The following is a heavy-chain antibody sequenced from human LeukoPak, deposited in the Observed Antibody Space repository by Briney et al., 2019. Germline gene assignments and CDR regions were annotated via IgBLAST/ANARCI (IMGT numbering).Heavy chain of an antibody. V-gene: IGHV4-59*08. CDR1: GGSFSGYY. CDR2: IYYSGST. J-gene: IGHJ6*02. Sequence: SETLSLTCAVYGGSFSGYYWSWIRQPPGKGLEWIGYIYYSGSTNYNPSLKSRVTISVDTSKNQFSLKLSSVTAADTAVYYCARHEVRIGPYYYYGMDVWGQGTTVTVSS. D-gene: IGHD3-10*01. CDR3: ARHEVRIGPYYYYGMDV.